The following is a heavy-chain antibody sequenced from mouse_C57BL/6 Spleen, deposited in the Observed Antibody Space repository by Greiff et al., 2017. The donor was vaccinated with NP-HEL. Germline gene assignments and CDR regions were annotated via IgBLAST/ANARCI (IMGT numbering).Heavy chain of an antibody. V-gene: IGHV1-76*01. CDR2: IYPGSGNT. Sequence: VQLQQSGAELVRPGASVKLSCKASGYTFTDYYINWVKQRPGQGLEWIARIYPGSGNTYYNEKFKGKATLTAEKSSSTAYMQLSSLTSEDSAVYFCARMGNPHWYFDVWGTGTTVTVSS. J-gene: IGHJ1*03. CDR3: ARMGNPHWYFDV. CDR1: GYTFTDYY.